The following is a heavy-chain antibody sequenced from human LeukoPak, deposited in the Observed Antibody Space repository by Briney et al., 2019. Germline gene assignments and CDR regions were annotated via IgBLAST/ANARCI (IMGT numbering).Heavy chain of an antibody. CDR2: ISGSGGST. J-gene: IGHJ6*02. D-gene: IGHD6-19*01. CDR1: GFTFSSYA. V-gene: IGHV3-23*01. CDR3: AKAIIGSSGWYEDYYYYYGMDV. Sequence: PGRSLRLSCAASGFTFSSYAMSWVRQAPGKGLEWVSAISGSGGSTYYADSVKGRFTISRDNSKNTLYLQMNSLRAEDTAVYYCAKAIIGSSGWYEDYYYYYGMDVWGQGTTVTVSS.